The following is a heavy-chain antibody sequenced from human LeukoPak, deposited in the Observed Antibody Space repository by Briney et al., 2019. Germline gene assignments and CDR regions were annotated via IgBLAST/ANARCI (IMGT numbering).Heavy chain of an antibody. CDR2: ISSSGSTI. Sequence: PGGSLRLSCAASGFTFSDYYISWIRQAPGKGLEWVSYISSSGSTIYYADSVKGRFTISRDNAKNSLYLQMNSLRAEDTAVYYCARDSGRYSSSSVCFDYWGQGTLVTVSS. V-gene: IGHV3-11*04. J-gene: IGHJ4*02. CDR3: ARDSGRYSSSSVCFDY. D-gene: IGHD6-6*01. CDR1: GFTFSDYY.